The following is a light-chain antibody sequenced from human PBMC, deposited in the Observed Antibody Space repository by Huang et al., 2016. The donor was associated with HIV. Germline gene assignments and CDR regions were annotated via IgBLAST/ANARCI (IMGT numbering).Light chain of an antibody. CDR2: GAS. Sequence: EIVLTQSPGTLSLPPGERATLACRASQRVSSNYLAWYQQGPGQAPRRLIYGASNRATGIPDRFSGSWSGTDFTLTINRLEPEDFAVYYCQQYGSWLTFGGGTKVEIK. J-gene: IGKJ4*01. CDR3: QQYGSWLT. CDR1: QRVSSNY. V-gene: IGKV3-20*01.